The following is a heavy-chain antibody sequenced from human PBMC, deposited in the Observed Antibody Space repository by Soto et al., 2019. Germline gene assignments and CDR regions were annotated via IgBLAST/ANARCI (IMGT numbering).Heavy chain of an antibody. CDR2: IYHTGAT. J-gene: IGHJ5*02. V-gene: IGHV4-4*02. Sequence: SETLSRTCAVSGGSISSGGSISSGSWLSWVRQPPGKGLQWIGEIYHTGATFYNPSLKSGFTISEDTAKNQASLKMASVTAADPAVSYSARQGRPTAGMGWFDPWGPGTLVTASS. CDR1: GGSISSGGSISSGSW. CDR3: ARQGRPTAGMGWFDP. D-gene: IGHD1-1*01.